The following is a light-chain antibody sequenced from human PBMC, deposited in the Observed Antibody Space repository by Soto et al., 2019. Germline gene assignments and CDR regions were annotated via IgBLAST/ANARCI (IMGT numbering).Light chain of an antibody. V-gene: IGKV4-1*01. J-gene: IGKJ1*01. CDR2: KAS. Sequence: DSVMTQSPDSLAVSLGERATINCKSSQSVLYSSNNKNYLAWYQQKPGKAPKLLIYKASSLESGVPSRFSGSGSGAEFTLTISSLQPDDFATYYCQQYNTYSRTLGQGTKVDIK. CDR3: QQYNTYSRT. CDR1: QSVLYSSNNKNY.